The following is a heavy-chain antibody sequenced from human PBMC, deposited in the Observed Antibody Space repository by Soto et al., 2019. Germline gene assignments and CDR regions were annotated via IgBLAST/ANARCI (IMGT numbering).Heavy chain of an antibody. CDR1: GCSINNYS. J-gene: IGHJ6*02. Sequence: SATLSLTCTVSGCSINNYSWSWILQPPGKGLEWIAYIYYSGSTNYNPSFKSRVIVSVDTSRNQFSLKLSSVTAADTAVYYCARWHSSSGYYGMDVWGQGTTVT. CDR3: ARWHSSSGYYGMDV. CDR2: IYYSGST. D-gene: IGHD6-25*01. V-gene: IGHV4-59*07.